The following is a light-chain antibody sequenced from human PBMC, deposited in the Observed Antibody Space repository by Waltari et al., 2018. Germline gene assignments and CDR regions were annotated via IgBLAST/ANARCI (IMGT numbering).Light chain of an antibody. Sequence: DIQMTQSPSSLSASVGDRVTITCRASQSIASYLNWYQKKPGEAPKVLIFAATSLQSGVPSRFSGSGSGTEFTLTISSLQAEDVAVYYCQQYYSIPYTFGQGTKLEIK. CDR3: QQYYSIPYT. J-gene: IGKJ2*01. V-gene: IGKV1-39*01. CDR2: AAT. CDR1: QSIASY.